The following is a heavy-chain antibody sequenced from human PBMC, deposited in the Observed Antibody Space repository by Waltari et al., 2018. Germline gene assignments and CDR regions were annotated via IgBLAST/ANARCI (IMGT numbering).Heavy chain of an antibody. V-gene: IGHV4-38-2*01. CDR3: ARKEGRGQLSWFDP. J-gene: IGHJ5*02. CDR1: GYSISSGYY. CDR2: IYHSGST. D-gene: IGHD6-13*01. Sequence: QVQLQESGPGLVKPSETLSLTCAVSGYSISSGYYWGWIRQPPGKGLEWIGSIYHSGSTYYNPSRKSRVTISVDTSKNQFSLKLSSVTAADTAVYYCARKEGRGQLSWFDPWGQGTLVTVSS.